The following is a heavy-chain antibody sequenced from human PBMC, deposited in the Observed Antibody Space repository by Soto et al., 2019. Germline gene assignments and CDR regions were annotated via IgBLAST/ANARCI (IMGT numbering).Heavy chain of an antibody. J-gene: IGHJ6*02. D-gene: IGHD6-13*01. CDR2: IIPIFGTA. V-gene: IGHV1-69*13. CDR1: GGTFSSYA. CDR3: ARDSALIAAADTPNRFFGMDV. Sequence: SVKVSCKASGGTFSSYAISWVRQAPGQGLEWMGWIIPIFGTANYAQKFQGRVTITADESKSTAYMELSSLRSEDTAVYYCARDSALIAAADTPNRFFGMDVWG.